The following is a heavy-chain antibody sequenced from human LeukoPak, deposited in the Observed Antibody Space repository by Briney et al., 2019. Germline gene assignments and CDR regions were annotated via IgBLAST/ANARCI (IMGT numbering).Heavy chain of an antibody. J-gene: IGHJ4*02. CDR3: ARSVGATTWIDY. CDR1: GYTFTSYY. D-gene: IGHD1-26*01. Sequence: ASVTVSCKASGYTFTSYYMHWVRQAPGQGLEWMGIINPSGGSTSYAQKFQGRVTMTRDTSTSTVYMELSSLGSEDTAVYYCARSVGATTWIDYWGQGTLVTVSS. CDR2: INPSGGST. V-gene: IGHV1-46*01.